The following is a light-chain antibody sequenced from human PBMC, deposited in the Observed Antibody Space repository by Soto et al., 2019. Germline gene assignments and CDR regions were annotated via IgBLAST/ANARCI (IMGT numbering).Light chain of an antibody. CDR2: GAS. CDR3: QHYNRWPLT. V-gene: IGKV3-15*01. Sequence: EIVLTQSPGTLSLSPGERATLSCRTSQSVSSNLAWYQQKPGQAPRLLIYGASTRAAGIPASFSGSASGTEFTLTISSLQSEDFGVYYCQHYNRWPLTFGGGTKVDI. CDR1: QSVSSN. J-gene: IGKJ4*01.